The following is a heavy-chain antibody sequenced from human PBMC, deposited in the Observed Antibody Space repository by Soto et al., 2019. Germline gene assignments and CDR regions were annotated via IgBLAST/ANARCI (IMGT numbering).Heavy chain of an antibody. Sequence: ASVKVSCKASGYTFTGYYMHWVRQAPGQGLEWMGWINPNSGGTNYAQKFQGWVTMTRDTSISTAYMELSRLRSDDTAVYYCARGWEPHYYYGMDVWGQGTTVTVSS. CDR3: ARGWEPHYYYGMDV. CDR1: GYTFTGYY. V-gene: IGHV1-2*04. D-gene: IGHD1-26*01. J-gene: IGHJ6*02. CDR2: INPNSGGT.